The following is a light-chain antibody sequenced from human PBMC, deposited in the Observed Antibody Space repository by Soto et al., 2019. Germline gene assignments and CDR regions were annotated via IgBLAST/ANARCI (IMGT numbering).Light chain of an antibody. CDR1: QSLLHSNGYNY. J-gene: IGKJ1*01. CDR2: LGS. Sequence: DIVMTQSPLSLPVTPGEPASISCRSSQSLLHSNGYNYLDWYLQKPGQSPQLLIYLGSNRASGVPDRFSGSGSGTDFTLRISRVEAEDVGVYYCMLALNTPPWTFGQGTKVEIK. CDR3: MLALNTPPWT. V-gene: IGKV2-28*01.